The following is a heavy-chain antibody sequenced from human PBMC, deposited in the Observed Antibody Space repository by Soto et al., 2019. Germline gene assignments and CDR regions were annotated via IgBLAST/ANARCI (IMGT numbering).Heavy chain of an antibody. CDR2: IDPSDSYT. D-gene: IGHD6-13*01. Sequence: PGESLKISCKGSGYSFTSYWISWVRQMPGKGLEWMGRIDPSDSYTNYSPSFQGHVTISADKSISTAYLQWSSLKASDTAMYYCARGTRQQLEYYYYGMDVWGQGTTVTVSS. V-gene: IGHV5-10-1*01. J-gene: IGHJ6*02. CDR1: GYSFTSYW. CDR3: ARGTRQQLEYYYYGMDV.